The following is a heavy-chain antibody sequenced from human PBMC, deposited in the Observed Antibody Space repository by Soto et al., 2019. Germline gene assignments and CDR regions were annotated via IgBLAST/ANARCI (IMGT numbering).Heavy chain of an antibody. J-gene: IGHJ4*02. Sequence: QVQLVESGGGLVKPGGSLRLSCAASGFTFSDYYMSWIRQAPGKGLEWGSYISSSGSTIYYADSVKGRFTISRDNAKNSLYLQMNSLRAEDTAVYYCARARDIVVVPAAIPDYWGQGTLVTVSS. D-gene: IGHD2-2*02. CDR2: ISSSGSTI. V-gene: IGHV3-11*01. CDR1: GFTFSDYY. CDR3: ARARDIVVVPAAIPDY.